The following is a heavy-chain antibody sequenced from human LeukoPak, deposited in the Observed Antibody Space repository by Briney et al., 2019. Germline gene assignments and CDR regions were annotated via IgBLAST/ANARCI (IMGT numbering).Heavy chain of an antibody. CDR1: GITLSSYW. CDR2: IKQDASEK. V-gene: IGHV3-7*05. CDR3: VRVQGAFDM. J-gene: IGHJ3*02. Sequence: GGSLRLSCVGSGITLSSYWMSWVRQAPGKGLEWVGNIKQDASEKYFVDSLRGRFTISRDNAKNSLFLQMNSLRADDTAVYYCVRVQGAFDMWGHGTMVTVSS.